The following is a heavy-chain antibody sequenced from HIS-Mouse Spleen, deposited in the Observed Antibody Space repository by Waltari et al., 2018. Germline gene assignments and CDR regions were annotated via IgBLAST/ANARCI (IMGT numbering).Heavy chain of an antibody. J-gene: IGHJ3*02. D-gene: IGHD6-13*01. Sequence: EVQLVESGGGLVQPGRSLRLSCAASGFTFDDYAMHWVRQAPGKGLEWVSGISWNSGSIGYAESVKGRFTISRDNAKNSLYLQMNSLRAEDTALYYCAKGSSSWFVDAFDIWGQGTMVTVSS. CDR1: GFTFDDYA. CDR2: ISWNSGSI. CDR3: AKGSSSWFVDAFDI. V-gene: IGHV3-9*01.